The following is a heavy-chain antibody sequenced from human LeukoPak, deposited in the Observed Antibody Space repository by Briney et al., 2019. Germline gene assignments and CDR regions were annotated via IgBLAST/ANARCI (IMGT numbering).Heavy chain of an antibody. V-gene: IGHV4-28*01. CDR2: IYYSGST. Sequence: PSETLSLTCAVSGYSISSSNWWGWIRQPPGKGLEWIGYIYYSGSTYYNPSLKSRVTMSVDTSKNQFSLKLSSVNAVDTAVYYCARTYYYDSSGYYFPGAFDIWGQGTMVTVSS. J-gene: IGHJ3*02. CDR3: ARTYYYDSSGYYFPGAFDI. CDR1: GYSISSSNW. D-gene: IGHD3-22*01.